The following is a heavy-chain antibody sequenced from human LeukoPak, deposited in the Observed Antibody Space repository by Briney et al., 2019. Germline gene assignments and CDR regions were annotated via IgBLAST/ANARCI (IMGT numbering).Heavy chain of an antibody. Sequence: GGSLRPSCAASEFTLSNSAMDWVRQAPGKGLEWVAFIQSDGSNKHYADSVKGRFTISRDNSKNTLYLQMNSLRAEDTAVYYCARILDSAWGELGYWGQGTLVTVSS. D-gene: IGHD6-19*01. CDR3: ARILDSAWGELGY. V-gene: IGHV3-30*02. CDR2: IQSDGSNK. CDR1: EFTLSNSA. J-gene: IGHJ4*02.